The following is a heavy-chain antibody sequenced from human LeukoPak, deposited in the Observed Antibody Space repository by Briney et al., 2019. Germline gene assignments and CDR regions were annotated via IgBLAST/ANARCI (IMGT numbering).Heavy chain of an antibody. D-gene: IGHD3-10*01. CDR1: GFTFSGYS. V-gene: IGHV3-21*01. J-gene: IGHJ4*02. CDR2: ISSDSRYI. CDR3: AKDLTTLVRGLPLDY. Sequence: GGSLRLSCAASGFTFSGYSMNWVRQSPGKGLEWVSAISSDSRYIYYGDLVKGRLTISRDNAKNSLYLQMNSLRAEDTAVYYCAKDLTTLVRGLPLDYWGQGTLVTVSS.